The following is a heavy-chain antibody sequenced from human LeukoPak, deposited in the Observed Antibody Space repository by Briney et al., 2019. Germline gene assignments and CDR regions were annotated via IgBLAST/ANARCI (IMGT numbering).Heavy chain of an antibody. CDR3: ARGKNYDFWSGYYSRVWFDP. CDR1: GGSFSGYY. J-gene: IGHJ5*02. Sequence: SETLSLTCAVCGGSFSGYYWSWSRQPPGKGLEWIGEINHSGSTNYNPSLKSRVTISVDTSKNQFSLKLSSVTAADTAVYYCARGKNYDFWSGYYSRVWFDPWGQGTLFTVSS. D-gene: IGHD3-3*01. V-gene: IGHV4-34*01. CDR2: INHSGST.